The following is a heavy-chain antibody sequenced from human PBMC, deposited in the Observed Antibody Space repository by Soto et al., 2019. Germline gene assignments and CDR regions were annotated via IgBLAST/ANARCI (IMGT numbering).Heavy chain of an antibody. CDR1: GDCFTSYW. V-gene: IGHV5-51*01. CDR3: ARDKVCWSTSVEVICHDY. J-gene: IGHJ4*01. CDR2: IYLDASDT. Sequence: PGESLRNSGKGSGDCFTSYWVGWGRQKSGKSREWMLTIYLDASDTRYNPSLKGHFTISADNSISTSYLQWSRVRDSDTAMYYCARDKVCWSTSVEVICHDYWGHVTMVTVYS. D-gene: IGHD3-16*01.